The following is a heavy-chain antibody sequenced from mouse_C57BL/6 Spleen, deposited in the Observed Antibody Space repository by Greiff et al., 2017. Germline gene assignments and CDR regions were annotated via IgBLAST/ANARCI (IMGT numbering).Heavy chain of an antibody. V-gene: IGHV1-54*01. J-gene: IGHJ2*01. CDR1: GYAFTNYL. CDR3: ARDYGSSDGFDY. CDR2: INPGSGGT. Sequence: QVQLQQSGAELVRPGTSVKVSCKASGYAFTNYLIEWVKQRPGQGLEWIGVINPGSGGTNYNEKLKGKATLTADKSSSTAYMQLSSLTSEDSAVYFCARDYGSSDGFDYWGQGTTLTVSS. D-gene: IGHD1-1*01.